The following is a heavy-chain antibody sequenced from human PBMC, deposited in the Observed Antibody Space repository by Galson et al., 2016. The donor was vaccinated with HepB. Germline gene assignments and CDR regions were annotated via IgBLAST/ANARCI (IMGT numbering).Heavy chain of an antibody. CDR1: GFNFNISD. Sequence: SLRLSCAASGFNFNISDIHWVRQAPGKGLEWVALIWYDGIKTYYGDSVKGRFTISREKSKNTVYLQMNSLRVDDSAVYYCAKNRDYGDPGIDSWGQGTLVTVSS. CDR3: AKNRDYGDPGIDS. J-gene: IGHJ4*02. D-gene: IGHD4-17*01. CDR2: IWYDGIKT. V-gene: IGHV3-33*03.